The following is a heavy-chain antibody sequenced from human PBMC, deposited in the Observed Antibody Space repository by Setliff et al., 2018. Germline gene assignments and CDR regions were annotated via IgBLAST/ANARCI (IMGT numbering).Heavy chain of an antibody. V-gene: IGHV4-39*02. CDR1: ADSISSSYDY. D-gene: IGHD6-13*01. CDR3: ARDVRVASSSWFKSAFDI. Sequence: SETLSLTCNVSADSISSSYDYWAWIRQPPGKGLEWIGSIYNSGSTYYNPSLKSRVSISVDTSKNQFSLKLSSVTAADTAVYYCARDVRVASSSWFKSAFDIWGQGTMVTVSS. CDR2: IYNSGST. J-gene: IGHJ3*02.